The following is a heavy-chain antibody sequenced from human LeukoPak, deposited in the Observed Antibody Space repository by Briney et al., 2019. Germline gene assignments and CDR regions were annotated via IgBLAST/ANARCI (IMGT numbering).Heavy chain of an antibody. CDR1: GFTFSSYW. CDR2: INSDGSST. J-gene: IGHJ4*02. D-gene: IGHD6-13*01. Sequence: PPGESLKISCAASGFTFSSYWMHWVRQAPGKGLVWVSRINSDGSSTNYADSVKGRFTISRGNAENTLYLQINSLRAEDTAVYYCARKAAGLTFDYWGQGTLVTVSS. V-gene: IGHV3-74*01. CDR3: ARKAAGLTFDY.